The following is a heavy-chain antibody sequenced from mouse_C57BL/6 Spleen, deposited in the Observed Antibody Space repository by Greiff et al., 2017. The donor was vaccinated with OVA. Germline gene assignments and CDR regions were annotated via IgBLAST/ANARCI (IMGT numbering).Heavy chain of an antibody. CDR3: TTWLGDYAMDY. Sequence: QVHVKQSGAELVRPGASVTLSCKASGYTFTDYEMHWVQQTPVHGLEWIGAIDPETGGTAYNQKFKGKAILTADKSSSTAYMELRSLTSEDSAVYYCTTWLGDYAMDYWGQGTSVTVSS. J-gene: IGHJ4*01. V-gene: IGHV1-15*01. CDR1: GYTFTDYE. D-gene: IGHD2-2*01. CDR2: IDPETGGT.